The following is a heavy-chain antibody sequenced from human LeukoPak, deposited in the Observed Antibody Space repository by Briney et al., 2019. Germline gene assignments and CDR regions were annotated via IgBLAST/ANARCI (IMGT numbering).Heavy chain of an antibody. CDR1: GFTFSSYD. D-gene: IGHD6-19*01. CDR2: IAAST. J-gene: IGHJ4*02. Sequence: GGSLRLSCAASGFTFSSYDMSWVRQAPGEGLEWVSGIAASTYYADSVKGRFTISRDNSKNTLYLQMNSLRAEDTAVYYCARVHSGWHFDYWGQGTLVTVSS. V-gene: IGHV3-23*01. CDR3: ARVHSGWHFDY.